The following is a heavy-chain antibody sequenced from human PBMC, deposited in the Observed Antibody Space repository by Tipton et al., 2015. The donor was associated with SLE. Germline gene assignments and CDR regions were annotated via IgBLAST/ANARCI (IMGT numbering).Heavy chain of an antibody. CDR3: ARDWTDGTTWYCFHY. Sequence: QLVQSGAEVKKPGASVKVSCKASGYTFADYGLSWVRQAPGQGLEWMGRINPNSGGAHSTKDFQGRVTMTRDTSINTAYMELSGVTSDDTAVYYCARDWTDGTTWYCFHYWGQGTLVTVSS. J-gene: IGHJ4*02. D-gene: IGHD2/OR15-2a*01. CDR2: INPNSGGA. V-gene: IGHV1-2*06. CDR1: GYTFADYG.